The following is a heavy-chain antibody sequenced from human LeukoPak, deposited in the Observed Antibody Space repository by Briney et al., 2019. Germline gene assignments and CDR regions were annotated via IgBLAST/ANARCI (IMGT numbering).Heavy chain of an antibody. J-gene: IGHJ4*02. D-gene: IGHD3-22*01. V-gene: IGHV4-4*07. CDR1: GGFISSYY. Sequence: PSETLSLTCSVSGGFISSYYWSWIRQSAGKGLEWIGRIYSSGSANYNPSLKSRVTMSVDTSKNQFSLRLSSVTAADTAVYYRANYNYESSGYSYFGNWGQGIVVIVSS. CDR2: IYSSGSA. CDR3: ANYNYESSGYSYFGN.